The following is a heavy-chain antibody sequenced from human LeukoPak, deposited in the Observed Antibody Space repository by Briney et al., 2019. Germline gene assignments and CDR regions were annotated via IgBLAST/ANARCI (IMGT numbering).Heavy chain of an antibody. V-gene: IGHV3-23*01. Sequence: TGGSLRLSCAASGFTFTTYAMGWVRQAPGKGLEWVYPISSSGSTTFYADSVRGRFTISRDSSRNTLFLQMNSLRDEDTAVYYCAKDYGSGSALSYFDIWGRGTLVTVSS. CDR1: GFTFTTYA. CDR3: AKDYGSGSALSYFDI. D-gene: IGHD3-10*01. CDR2: ISSSGSTT. J-gene: IGHJ2*01.